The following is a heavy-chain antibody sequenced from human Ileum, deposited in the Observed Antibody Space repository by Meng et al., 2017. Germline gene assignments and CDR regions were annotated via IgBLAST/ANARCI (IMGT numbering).Heavy chain of an antibody. V-gene: IGHV4-4*02. CDR1: GASMSVVSY. J-gene: IGHJ4*02. CDR3: ARHGGYYQDF. D-gene: IGHD4-23*01. Sequence: QGQLQESGPGLVKASGTLSLTCSVSGASMSVVSYWSWVRQSPGKGLEWIGQIDHLGIAYYKPSLKSRVTMSIDQSKSQFSLRLTSVSAADTAVYYCARHGGYYQDFWGQGTLVTVSS. CDR2: IDHLGIA.